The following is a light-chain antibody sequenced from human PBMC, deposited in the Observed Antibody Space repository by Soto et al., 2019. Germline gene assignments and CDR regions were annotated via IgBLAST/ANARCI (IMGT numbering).Light chain of an antibody. Sequence: EIVLTQSPATLSLSPGERATLSCRASQSVTTFLAWYQQKPGQAPRLLISDASDRATGIPARFSGSGSGTDFTLTISSLESEGFAVYYCQQRSNWPWTFGQGTKVEI. V-gene: IGKV3-11*01. J-gene: IGKJ1*01. CDR3: QQRSNWPWT. CDR1: QSVTTF. CDR2: DAS.